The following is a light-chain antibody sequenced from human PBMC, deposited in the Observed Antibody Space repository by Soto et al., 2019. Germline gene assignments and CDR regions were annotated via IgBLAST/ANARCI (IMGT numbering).Light chain of an antibody. CDR2: GAS. Sequence: EIGMTQSPATLSLSRGERATLSCRASQSVSSNLAWYQQKPGQAPRLIIYGASTRATGIPARFSGSGSGTEFTLTISSLQSEDFAVYFCQQYNTWHQWTFGQGTKVDIK. CDR3: QQYNTWHQWT. CDR1: QSVSSN. J-gene: IGKJ1*01. V-gene: IGKV3-15*01.